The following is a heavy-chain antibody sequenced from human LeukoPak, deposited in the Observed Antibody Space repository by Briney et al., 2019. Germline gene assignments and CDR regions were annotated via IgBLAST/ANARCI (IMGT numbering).Heavy chain of an antibody. Sequence: GGSLRLSCAASGFTFSTYGMHWVRQAPGEGLEWVAVISSGGSDKFYADSVKGRFTISRDNSKNTLYLQMNSLRAEDTALYYCAKDGYGSGSYYWFDYWGQGTPVTVSS. D-gene: IGHD3-10*01. CDR2: ISSGGSDK. V-gene: IGHV3-30*18. CDR1: GFTFSTYG. J-gene: IGHJ4*02. CDR3: AKDGYGSGSYYWFDY.